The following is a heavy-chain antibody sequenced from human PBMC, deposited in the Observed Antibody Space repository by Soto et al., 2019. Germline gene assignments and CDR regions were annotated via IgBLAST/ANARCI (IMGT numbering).Heavy chain of an antibody. CDR2: ISSSSSFI. V-gene: IGHV3-21*01. Sequence: EVQLVESGGGLVKPGGSLRLSCAASGFTFSSYSMNWVRQAPGKGLEWVSSISSSSSFIYYADSVKGRFTISRDNAKTSLYLQMNSLRAEDTAVYYCASLPYYYDRSGFDFDYWGQGTLVTVSS. CDR3: ASLPYYYDRSGFDFDY. CDR1: GFTFSSYS. J-gene: IGHJ4*02. D-gene: IGHD3-22*01.